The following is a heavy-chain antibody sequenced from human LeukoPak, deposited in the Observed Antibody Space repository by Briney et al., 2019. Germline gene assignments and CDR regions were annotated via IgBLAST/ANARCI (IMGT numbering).Heavy chain of an antibody. CDR3: ARDSGNYHYDMDV. Sequence: GASVKVSCKASGYTFTSYYMHWVRQAPGQGLEWMGIINPSGGSASYAQKFQGRVTMTRDTSTSTVYMELSSLRSEDTAVYYCARDSGNYHYDMDVWGQGTTVIVSS. CDR1: GYTFTSYY. J-gene: IGHJ6*02. D-gene: IGHD3-10*01. V-gene: IGHV1-46*01. CDR2: INPSGGSA.